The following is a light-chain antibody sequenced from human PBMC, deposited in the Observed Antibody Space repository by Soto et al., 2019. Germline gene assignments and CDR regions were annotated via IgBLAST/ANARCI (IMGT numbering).Light chain of an antibody. CDR2: DVS. CDR1: SSDVGGYNY. Sequence: QSALTQPASVSGSPGQSITISCTGTSSDVGGYNYVSWYQQHPGKVPKLMMFDVSNRPSGVSNRFSGSKSGNTASLTISGLQAEVEADYFCCSYATGSVYVFGTGTKLTVL. J-gene: IGLJ1*01. V-gene: IGLV2-14*01. CDR3: CSYATGSVYV.